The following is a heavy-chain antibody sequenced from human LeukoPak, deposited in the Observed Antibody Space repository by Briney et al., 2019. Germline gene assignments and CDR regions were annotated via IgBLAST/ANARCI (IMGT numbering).Heavy chain of an antibody. V-gene: IGHV4-4*07. CDR1: GGSISYYY. CDR3: ARVDVFGVVSSDYYYYYMDV. D-gene: IGHD3-3*01. CDR2: IYTSGST. Sequence: SETLSLTCTVSGGSISYYYWSWIRQPPGKGLEWIGRIYTSGSTNYNPSLKSRVAMSVDTSKNQFSLKLSYVTAADTAVYYCARVDVFGVVSSDYYYYYMDVWGKGTTVTVSS. J-gene: IGHJ6*03.